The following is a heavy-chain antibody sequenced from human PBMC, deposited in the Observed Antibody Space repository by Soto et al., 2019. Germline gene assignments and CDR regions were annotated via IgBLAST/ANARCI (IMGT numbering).Heavy chain of an antibody. CDR3: ARHRLMRRAFDAFDI. J-gene: IGHJ3*02. V-gene: IGHV4-39*01. D-gene: IGHD6-25*01. Sequence: PSETLSLTCTVSRGSISSSYYYWGWIRQPPGKGLEWIGSMFSTGNTFYNPSLKSRVTISVDTSKNQLSLKLTSVTAADTAVYYCARHRLMRRAFDAFDIWGNGTMVPVSS. CDR1: RGSISSSYYY. CDR2: MFSTGNT.